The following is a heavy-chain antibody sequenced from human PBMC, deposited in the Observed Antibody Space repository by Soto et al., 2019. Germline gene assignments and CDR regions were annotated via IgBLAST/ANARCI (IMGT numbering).Heavy chain of an antibody. J-gene: IGHJ5*02. CDR2: MNPYSGNT. Sequence: QVQLVQSGAEVKKPGDSVMVSCKASGYTFSDYDINWVRQAAGQGLEWMGWMNPYSGNTGYAQKFQGRVIMTTDTSITTAYLELSSLTFEDTAIYYCARGRFRRTWFDPWGQGTLVTVSS. V-gene: IGHV1-8*01. CDR3: ARGRFRRTWFDP. D-gene: IGHD3-16*01. CDR1: GYTFSDYD.